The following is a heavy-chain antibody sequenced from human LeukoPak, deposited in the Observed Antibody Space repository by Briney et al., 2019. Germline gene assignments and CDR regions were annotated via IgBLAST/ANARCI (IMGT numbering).Heavy chain of an antibody. D-gene: IGHD6-19*01. CDR1: GFTFSSYA. J-gene: IGHJ4*02. CDR2: ISGSGGST. Sequence: QPGGSLRLSCAASGFTFSSYAMSWVRQAPGKGLEWVSAISGSGGSTYYADSVKGRFTISRDNSKNTLYLQMSSLRAEDTAVYYCATGRPGIAVAGTVLDYWGQGTLVTVSS. CDR3: ATGRPGIAVAGTVLDY. V-gene: IGHV3-23*01.